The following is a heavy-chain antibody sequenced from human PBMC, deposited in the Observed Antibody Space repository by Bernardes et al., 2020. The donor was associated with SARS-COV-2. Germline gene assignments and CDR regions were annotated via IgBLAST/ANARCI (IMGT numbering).Heavy chain of an antibody. Sequence: ASVKVSCKASGYTFTGYYMHWVRQAPGQGLEWMGWINPNSGGTNYAQKFQGRVTMTRDTSISTAYMELSRLRSDDTAVYYCASSSPPFPYYYYGMDVWGQGTTVTGSS. D-gene: IGHD6-6*01. CDR3: ASSSPPFPYYYYGMDV. J-gene: IGHJ6*02. CDR1: GYTFTGYY. CDR2: INPNSGGT. V-gene: IGHV1-2*02.